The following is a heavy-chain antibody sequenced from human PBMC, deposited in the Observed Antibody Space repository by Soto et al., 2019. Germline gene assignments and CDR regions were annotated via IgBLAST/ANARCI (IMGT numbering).Heavy chain of an antibody. D-gene: IGHD6-13*01. J-gene: IGHJ4*02. CDR1: GFTFSSYA. CDR3: AKDPIAAVIEYYFDY. CDR2: ISGSGGST. Sequence: GGSLRLSCAASGFTFSSYAMSWVRQAPGKGLEWVSAISGSGGSTYYADSVKGRFTISRDNSKNTLYLQMNSLRAEETAVYYCAKDPIAAVIEYYFDYWGQGTLVTVSS. V-gene: IGHV3-23*01.